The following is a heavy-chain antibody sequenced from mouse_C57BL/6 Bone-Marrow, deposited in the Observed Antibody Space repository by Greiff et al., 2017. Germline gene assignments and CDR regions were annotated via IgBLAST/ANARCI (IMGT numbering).Heavy chain of an antibody. D-gene: IGHD1-1*01. CDR3: ARRRPGSSYGKDYAMDY. CDR2: IHPNSGST. CDR1: GYTFTSYW. Sequence: QVQLKQPGAELVKPGASVKLSCKASGYTFTSYWMHWVKQRPGQGLEWIGMIHPNSGSTNYNEKFKSKATLTVDKSSSTAYMQLSSLTSEDSAVYYCARRRPGSSYGKDYAMDYWGQGTSVTVSS. V-gene: IGHV1-64*01. J-gene: IGHJ4*01.